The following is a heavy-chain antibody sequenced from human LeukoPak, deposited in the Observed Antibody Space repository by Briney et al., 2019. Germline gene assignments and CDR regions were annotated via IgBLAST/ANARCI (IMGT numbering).Heavy chain of an antibody. CDR1: GFTFSSYS. CDR3: AREGGYGGPYYFDY. D-gene: IGHD5-12*01. J-gene: IGHJ4*02. V-gene: IGHV3-21*01. CDR2: ISSSSSYI. Sequence: GGSLRLSCAASGFTFSSYSMNWVRQAPGKGLEWVSSISSSSSYIYYADSVKGRFTISRDNAKNSLYLQMNSLRAEDTAVYFCAREGGYGGPYYFDYWGQGTLVTVSS.